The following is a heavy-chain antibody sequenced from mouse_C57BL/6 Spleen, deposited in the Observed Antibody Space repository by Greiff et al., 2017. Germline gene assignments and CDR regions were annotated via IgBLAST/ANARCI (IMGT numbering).Heavy chain of an antibody. J-gene: IGHJ3*01. CDR2: INPSNGGT. V-gene: IGHV1-53*01. CDR1: GYTFTSYW. CDR3: ARERGPPAWLAY. D-gene: IGHD3-3*01. Sequence: QVQLQQPGPELVKPGASVKLSCKASGYTFTSYWMHWVKQRPGHGLEWIGNINPSNGGTNYNEKFKSKATLTVDKSSSTAYMQLSSLTSEDSAVYDCARERGPPAWLAYWGQGTLVTVSA.